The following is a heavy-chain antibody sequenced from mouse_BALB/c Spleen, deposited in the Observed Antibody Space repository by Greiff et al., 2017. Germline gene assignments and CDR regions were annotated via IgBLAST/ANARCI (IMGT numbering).Heavy chain of an antibody. J-gene: IGHJ3*01. CDR3: ARGSAY. V-gene: IGHV3-6*02. CDR1: GYSITSGYY. CDR2: ISYDGSN. Sequence: EVQLQQSGPGLVKPSQSLSLTCSVTGYSITSGYYWNWIRQFPGNKLEWMGYISYDGSNNYNPSLKNRISITRDTSKNQFFLKLNSVTTEDTATYYCARGSAYWGQGTLVTVSA.